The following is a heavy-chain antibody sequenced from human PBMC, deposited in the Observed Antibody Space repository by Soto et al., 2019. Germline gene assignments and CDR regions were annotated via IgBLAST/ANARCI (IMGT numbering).Heavy chain of an antibody. CDR1: GGSFSGYY. V-gene: IGHV4-34*01. Sequence: SETLSLTCAVYGGSFSGYYWSWIRQPPGKGLEWIGELNPSGSTNYTPYLKSRVTISVDTSKNPFSLQLSSVTAPDTDVYYCANTASVHTATHIAYWGQGTLVTVSS. CDR2: LNPSGST. J-gene: IGHJ4*02. D-gene: IGHD5-18*01. CDR3: ANTASVHTATHIAY.